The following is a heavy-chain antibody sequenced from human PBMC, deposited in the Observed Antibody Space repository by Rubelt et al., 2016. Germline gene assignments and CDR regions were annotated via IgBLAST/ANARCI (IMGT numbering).Heavy chain of an antibody. J-gene: IGHJ4*02. Sequence: VQLLESGGGLVQPGRSLRLSCATSGFTFSSYALHWVRQAAGKGLEWVAVIWYDGSNKNYADSVKGRFIISRDNSKNTLYLQMNSLRVEDTAVYSCARDETTGSLDSWGQGTLVTVSS. CDR3: ARDETTGSLDS. CDR2: IWYDGSNK. V-gene: IGHV3-33*01. D-gene: IGHD1-1*01. CDR1: GFTFSSYA.